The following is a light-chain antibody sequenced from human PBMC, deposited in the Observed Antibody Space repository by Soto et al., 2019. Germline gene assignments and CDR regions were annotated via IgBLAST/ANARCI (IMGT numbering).Light chain of an antibody. CDR2: DAS. V-gene: IGKV1-5*01. J-gene: IGKJ1*01. CDR3: QQYNSYRT. CDR1: RSISDW. Sequence: DIQMTQSPSSLSPSVGDRVTITCRASRSISDWLAWYQQKPGKAPELLIFDASNLKSGVSSRFSGSGSGTEFTLTISRLQPDDFATYYCQQYNSYRTFGQGTKVDI.